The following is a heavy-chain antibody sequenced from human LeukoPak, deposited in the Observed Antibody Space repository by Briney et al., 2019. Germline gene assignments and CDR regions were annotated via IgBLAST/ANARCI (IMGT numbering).Heavy chain of an antibody. J-gene: IGHJ6*02. V-gene: IGHV6-1*01. CDR2: TYYRSKWYH. CDR1: GDSVSSNSAA. CDR3: ARDHRYGMDV. Sequence: SQTLSRTCAISGDSVSSNSAAWNWIRQSPSRGLEWLGRTYYRSKWYHDYAGSVKSRIIVNPDTSKNHFSLQLNSVTPEDTAVYYCARDHRYGMDVWCQGTTVTVSS.